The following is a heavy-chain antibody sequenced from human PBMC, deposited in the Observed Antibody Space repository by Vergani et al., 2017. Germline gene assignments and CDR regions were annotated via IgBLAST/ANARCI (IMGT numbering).Heavy chain of an antibody. CDR2: ISYDGTEK. D-gene: IGHD3-3*01. CDR3: AKDRDYDFWSGYHDY. CDR1: GFSFGNYA. Sequence: QVKLEESGGGVVQPGRSLRLSCAASGFSFGNYAMHWVRQAPGKGLEWVGVISYDGTEKKYADSVNGRFTISRDNSKNTLYLQMNSLRAEDTAVYYCAKDRDYDFWSGYHDYWGQGTLVTVSS. J-gene: IGHJ4*02. V-gene: IGHV3-30-3*01.